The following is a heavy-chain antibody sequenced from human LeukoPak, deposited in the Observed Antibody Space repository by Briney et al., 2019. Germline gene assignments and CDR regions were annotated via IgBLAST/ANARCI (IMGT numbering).Heavy chain of an antibody. D-gene: IGHD3-22*01. J-gene: IGHJ3*02. CDR3: AKGLRFSYYDSSGYYGAIGRYAFDI. Sequence: GGSLRLSCAASGFTFSSYAMSWVRHAPGKGLEWVSAISGSGGSTYYADSVKGRFTISRDNSKNTLYLQMNSLRAEDTAVYYCAKGLRFSYYDSSGYYGAIGRYAFDIWGQGTMVTVSS. V-gene: IGHV3-23*01. CDR2: ISGSGGST. CDR1: GFTFSSYA.